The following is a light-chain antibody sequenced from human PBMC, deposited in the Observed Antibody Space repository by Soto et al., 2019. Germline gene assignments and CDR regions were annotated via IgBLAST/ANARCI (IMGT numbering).Light chain of an antibody. CDR3: TSWTTSTTMI. CDR2: DVN. Sequence: QSVLTKPASLSGSPGQSITISCTGTSSDIGAYNFVSWYQQHPGKAPKLMLYDVNIRPSGVSNRFSGSKSGNTASLTISGLQAEDEADYYCTSWTTSTTMIFGGGTKVTVL. V-gene: IGLV2-14*03. CDR1: SSDIGAYNF. J-gene: IGLJ2*01.